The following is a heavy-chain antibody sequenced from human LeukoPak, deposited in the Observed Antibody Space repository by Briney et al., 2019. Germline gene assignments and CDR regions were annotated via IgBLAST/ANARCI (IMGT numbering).Heavy chain of an antibody. D-gene: IGHD3-9*01. CDR2: ITSGGDYI. CDR3: ARGHYDVLAASYKWTPDY. V-gene: IGHV3-21*01. Sequence: GGSLRLSCAASGFSFSSYGMHWVRQAPGKGLEWVSSITSGGDYIYYADSVKGRFTTSRDNAKNSLSLQLNSLRVEDTAVYYCARGHYDVLAASYKWTPDYWGQGTLVTVSS. CDR1: GFSFSSYG. J-gene: IGHJ4*02.